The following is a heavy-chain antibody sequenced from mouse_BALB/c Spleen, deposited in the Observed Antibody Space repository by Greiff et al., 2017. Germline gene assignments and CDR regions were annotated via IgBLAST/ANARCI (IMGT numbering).Heavy chain of an antibody. CDR1: GFTFSSYT. V-gene: IGHV5-9*03. Sequence: EVQGVESGGGLVKPGGSLKISCAASGFTFSSYTMSWVRQTPEKRLEWVATISSGGGNTYYPDSVKGRFTISRDNAKNNLYLQMSSLRSEDTALYYCARPFTTVGSSWFAYWGQGTLVTVSA. D-gene: IGHD1-1*01. CDR3: ARPFTTVGSSWFAY. J-gene: IGHJ3*01. CDR2: ISSGGGNT.